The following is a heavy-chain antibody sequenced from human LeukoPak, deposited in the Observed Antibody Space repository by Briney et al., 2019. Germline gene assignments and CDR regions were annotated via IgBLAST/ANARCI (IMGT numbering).Heavy chain of an antibody. Sequence: GGSLRLSCAAPGFTFSSYAMNWVRQAPGKGLEWVSGISGSGVSTYYADSVKGRFTFSRDNSKNTLYLQMNSLRAEDTALYYCAKDRFYSGSPRAFDMWGRGTMVTVSS. CDR1: GFTFSSYA. V-gene: IGHV3-23*01. J-gene: IGHJ3*02. CDR2: ISGSGVST. CDR3: AKDRFYSGSPRAFDM. D-gene: IGHD1-26*01.